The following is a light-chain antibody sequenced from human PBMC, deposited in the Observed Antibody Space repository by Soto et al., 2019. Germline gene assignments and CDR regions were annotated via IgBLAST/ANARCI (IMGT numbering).Light chain of an antibody. CDR1: TSDFGTKKF. CDR2: EGT. Sequence: QSVLTQPASVSGSPGQSITISCIETTSDFGTKKFFSWYQQQPGKAPKPIIYEGTKRPSGVSSRFSGSKSGNTASLTVSGLQSDDEADYFCCLYTSFFSFFGGGTKLTVL. J-gene: IGLJ2*01. V-gene: IGLV2-23*01. CDR3: CLYTSFFSF.